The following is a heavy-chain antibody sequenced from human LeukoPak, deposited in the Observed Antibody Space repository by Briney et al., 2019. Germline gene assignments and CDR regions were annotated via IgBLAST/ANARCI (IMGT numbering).Heavy chain of an antibody. J-gene: IGHJ3*02. CDR2: ISTTSNEI. Sequence: GGSLRLFCAASGFTLRSYAMNWVRQAPGKGLEWVSVISTTSNEIYYADSVKGPFTISRDNSKNSLYLQMYSLRAEDTAVYYCARDLYYFGSGTYYRSDAFDIWGQGTMVTASA. CDR3: ARDLYYFGSGTYYRSDAFDI. V-gene: IGHV3-21*01. D-gene: IGHD3-10*01. CDR1: GFTLRSYA.